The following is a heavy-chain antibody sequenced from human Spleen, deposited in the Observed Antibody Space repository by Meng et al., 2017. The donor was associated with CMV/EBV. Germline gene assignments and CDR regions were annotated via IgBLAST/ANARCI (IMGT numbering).Heavy chain of an antibody. CDR1: GGPSISRNW. J-gene: IGHJ5*02. CDR3: ATLVPAAVNWFDP. V-gene: IGHV4-4*02. D-gene: IGHD2-2*01. CDR2: IYYSGST. Sequence: VSGGPSISRNWWSWVRQPPGKGLEWIGEIYYSGSTNYNPSLKSRVTISIDKSKNQFSLILSFVTAADTAVYYCATLVPAAVNWFDPWGQGTLVTVSS.